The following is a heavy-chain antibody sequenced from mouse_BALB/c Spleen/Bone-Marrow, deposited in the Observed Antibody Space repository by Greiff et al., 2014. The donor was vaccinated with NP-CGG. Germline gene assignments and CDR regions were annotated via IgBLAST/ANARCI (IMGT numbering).Heavy chain of an antibody. J-gene: IGHJ4*01. V-gene: IGHV1S81*02. CDR2: INPSNGRT. CDR3: ARGRPSAMDY. CDR1: GYTFTSYW. Sequence: VQLQQSGAELVKPGASVKLSCKASGYTFTSYWMHWVKQRPGQGLEWIGEINPSNGRTNYNEKLKSKATLTVDKSSSTAYMQLSSLTSVDSAVYYCARGRPSAMDYWGQGTSVTVSS.